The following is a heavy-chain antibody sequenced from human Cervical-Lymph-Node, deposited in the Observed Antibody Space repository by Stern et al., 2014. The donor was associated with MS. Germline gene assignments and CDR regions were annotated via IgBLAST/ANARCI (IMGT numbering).Heavy chain of an antibody. CDR2: IYYSGST. Sequence: VQLEESGPGLVKPSQTLSLICAVSGGSMASSTGGYFWSWIRQPPGKGLEWIGLIYYSGSTYYNPSLKGRTTISVDTSKNQVSLRLTSMTAADTAVYYCARVAYCGGDCSAFDSWGQGTLVTVSS. CDR1: GGSMASSTGGYF. D-gene: IGHD2-21*02. CDR3: ARVAYCGGDCSAFDS. J-gene: IGHJ4*02. V-gene: IGHV4-31*11.